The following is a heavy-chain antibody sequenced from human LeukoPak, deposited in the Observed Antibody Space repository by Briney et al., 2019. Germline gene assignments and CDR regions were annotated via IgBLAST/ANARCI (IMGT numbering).Heavy chain of an antibody. V-gene: IGHV3-48*01. CDR3: ARDREEYCSGGSCQAFDI. J-gene: IGHJ3*02. CDR1: GFTLITYS. Sequence: GGSLRLSCAASGFTLITYSMNWVRQAPGKGLEWVSYISSSSDTIYYADSVKGRFTISRDNAKNSLYLQMNSLRAEDTAVYYCARDREEYCSGGSCQAFDIWGQGTMVTVSS. CDR2: ISSSSDTI. D-gene: IGHD2-15*01.